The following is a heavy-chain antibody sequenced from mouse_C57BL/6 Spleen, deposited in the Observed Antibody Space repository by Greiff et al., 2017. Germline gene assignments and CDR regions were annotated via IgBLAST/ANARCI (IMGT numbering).Heavy chain of an antibody. J-gene: IGHJ3*01. CDR2: IYPGDGDT. D-gene: IGHD2-3*01. CDR1: GYAFSSSW. Sequence: QVQLQQSGPELVKPGASVKISCKASGYAFSSSWMNWVKQRPGKGLEWIGRIYPGDGDTNYNGKFKGKATLTADKSSSTAYMQLSRLTSEDSAVYFCAREDGYYRFAYWGQGTLVTVSA. CDR3: AREDGYYRFAY. V-gene: IGHV1-82*01.